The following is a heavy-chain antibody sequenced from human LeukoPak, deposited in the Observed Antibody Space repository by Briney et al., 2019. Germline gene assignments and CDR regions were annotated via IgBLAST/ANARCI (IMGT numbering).Heavy chain of an antibody. D-gene: IGHD5-12*01. Sequence: SETLSLTCAVYGGSFSGYYWSWIRQPPGKGLEWIGEINHSGSTNYNPSLKSRVTISVDTSKDQFSLKLSSVTAADTAVYYCASIPKRLRALTWYFDLWGRGTLVTVSS. V-gene: IGHV4-34*01. CDR3: ASIPKRLRALTWYFDL. CDR2: INHSGST. J-gene: IGHJ2*01. CDR1: GGSFSGYY.